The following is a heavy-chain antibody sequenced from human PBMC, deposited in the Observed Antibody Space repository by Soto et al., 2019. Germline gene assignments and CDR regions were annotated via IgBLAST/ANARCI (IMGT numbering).Heavy chain of an antibody. V-gene: IGHV3-23*01. D-gene: IGHD6-13*01. J-gene: IGHJ4*02. CDR2: ISGSGGST. CDR3: AKSDFPVIAAAGTIDY. Sequence: GGSLRLSCAASGFTFSSYAMSWVRQAPGKGLEWVSAISGSGGSTYYADSVKGRFTISRDNSKNTLYLQMNSLRAEDTAVYYCAKSDFPVIAAAGTIDYWGQGTLVTVSS. CDR1: GFTFSSYA.